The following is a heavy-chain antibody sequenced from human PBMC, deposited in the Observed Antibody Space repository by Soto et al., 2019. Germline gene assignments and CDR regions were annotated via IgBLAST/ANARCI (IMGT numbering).Heavy chain of an antibody. J-gene: IGHJ4*02. Sequence: SETLSLTCAVSGGSISSSNWWSWVRQPPGKGLEWIGVIYYSGTTKYNPSLKSRVTISVDKSKNQFSLKLYSVTAADTAVYYCARDHGYCSGGSCYVFDSWGQGTLVTVSS. CDR3: ARDHGYCSGGSCYVFDS. V-gene: IGHV4-4*02. CDR2: IYYSGTT. D-gene: IGHD2-15*01. CDR1: GGSISSSNW.